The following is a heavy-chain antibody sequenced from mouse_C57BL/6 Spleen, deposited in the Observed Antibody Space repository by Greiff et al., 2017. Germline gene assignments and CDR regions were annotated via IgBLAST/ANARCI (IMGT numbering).Heavy chain of an antibody. CDR1: GYTFTEYT. CDR3: ARHEDGPYYGNYYAMDY. V-gene: IGHV1-62-2*01. Sequence: VKLQESGAELVKPGASVKLSCKASGYTFTEYTIHWVKQRSGQGLEWIGWFYPGSGSIKYNEKFKDKATLTADKSSSTVYMELSRLTSEDSAVYFCARHEDGPYYGNYYAMDYWGQGTSVTVSS. J-gene: IGHJ4*01. CDR2: FYPGSGSI. D-gene: IGHD2-10*01.